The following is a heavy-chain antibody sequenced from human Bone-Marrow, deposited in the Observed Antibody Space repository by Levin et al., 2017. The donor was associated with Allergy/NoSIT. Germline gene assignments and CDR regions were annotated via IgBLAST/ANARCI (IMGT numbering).Heavy chain of an antibody. D-gene: IGHD6-19*01. J-gene: IGHJ4*02. Sequence: GESLKISCAASGFTFSNSWMHWVRQAPGKGLVWVSNINNDGSRTFYADSVKGRFTISRDNAKNTLYLQMNSLRAEDTAVYYCARLTVPGPDYWGQGTLVTVSS. V-gene: IGHV3-74*01. CDR1: GFTFSNSW. CDR2: INNDGSRT. CDR3: ARLTVPGPDY.